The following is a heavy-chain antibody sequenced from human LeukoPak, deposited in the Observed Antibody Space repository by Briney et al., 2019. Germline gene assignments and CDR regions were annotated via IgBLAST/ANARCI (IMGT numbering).Heavy chain of an antibody. V-gene: IGHV4-59*01. CDR3: ARETGGYYDSSGYYQGGWFDP. CDR1: GGSISSYY. CDR2: IYYSGST. D-gene: IGHD3-22*01. Sequence: PSETLSLTCTVSGGSISSYYWSWIRQPPGKGLEWIGYIYYSGSTNYNPSLKSRVTISVDTSKNQFSLKLSSVTAADTAVYYCARETGGYYDSSGYYQGGWFDPWGQGTLVTVSS. J-gene: IGHJ5*02.